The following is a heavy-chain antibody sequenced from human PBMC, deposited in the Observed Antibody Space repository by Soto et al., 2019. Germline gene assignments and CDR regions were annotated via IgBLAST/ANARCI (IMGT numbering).Heavy chain of an antibody. D-gene: IGHD4-17*01. V-gene: IGHV1-69*13. CDR3: ARVEVSLVYGDYVLNWFDP. J-gene: IGHJ5*02. CDR1: GGTFSSYA. CDR2: IIPIFGTA. Sequence: ASVKVSCKASGGTFSSYAISWVRQAPGQGLEWMGGIIPIFGTANYAQKFQGRVTITADESTSTAYMELSSLRSEDTAVYYCARVEVSLVYGDYVLNWFDPWGQGTLVTVSS.